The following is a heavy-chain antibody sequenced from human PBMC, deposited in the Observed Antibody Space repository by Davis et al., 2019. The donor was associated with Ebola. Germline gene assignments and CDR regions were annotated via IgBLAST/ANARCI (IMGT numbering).Heavy chain of an antibody. V-gene: IGHV5-10-1*01. D-gene: IGHD1-26*01. CDR1: GYSFTSHW. CDR2: IDPSDSYT. J-gene: IGHJ3*01. CDR3: ARGDTGSQA. Sequence: GESLKISCNGSGYSFTSHWINWVRQMPGKGLEWMGRIDPSDSYTNYSPSFQGHVTISADKSISTAYLQWSSLKASDTAMYYCARGDTGSQAWGQGTMVTVSS.